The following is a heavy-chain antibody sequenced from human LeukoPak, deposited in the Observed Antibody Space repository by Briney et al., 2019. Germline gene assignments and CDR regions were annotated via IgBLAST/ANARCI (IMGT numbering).Heavy chain of an antibody. J-gene: IGHJ2*01. D-gene: IGHD2-15*01. CDR3: ARARATRWYFDL. V-gene: IGHV3-11*04. CDR1: GFTFSDYY. Sequence: SGGSLRLSCAASGFTFSDYYMSWIRQAPRKGLEWVSHISSGGSTIYDADSVKGRFTISRDNAKSSLYLQMDSLRAEDTAVYYCARARATRWYFDLWGRGTLVTVSS. CDR2: ISSGGSTI.